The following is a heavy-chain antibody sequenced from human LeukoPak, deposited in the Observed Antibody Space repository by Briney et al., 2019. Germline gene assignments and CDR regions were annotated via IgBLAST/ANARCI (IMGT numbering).Heavy chain of an antibody. Sequence: PSETLSLTCIVSGGSISSYYWSWIRQPPGKGLEWIGYIYHSGNTNYNPSLKSRVTLSVDPSNNQFSLKLSSVTAADTAVYYCAASVAAAGNWFDPWGQGTLVTVSS. D-gene: IGHD6-13*01. CDR1: GGSISSYY. CDR2: IYHSGNT. V-gene: IGHV4-59*01. CDR3: AASVAAAGNWFDP. J-gene: IGHJ5*02.